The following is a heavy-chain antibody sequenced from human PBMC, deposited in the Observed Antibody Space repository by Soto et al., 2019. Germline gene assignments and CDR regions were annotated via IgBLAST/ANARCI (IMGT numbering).Heavy chain of an antibody. CDR1: GGSISSSSYY. CDR2: IYYSGST. V-gene: IGHV4-39*01. Sequence: SETLSLTCTVSGGSISSSSYYWGWIRQPPGKGLEWIGSIYYSGSTYYSPSLKSRVTISVDTSKNQFSLKLSSVTAADTAVYYCARQVITNIDYWGQGTLVTVSS. D-gene: IGHD3-10*01. CDR3: ARQVITNIDY. J-gene: IGHJ4*02.